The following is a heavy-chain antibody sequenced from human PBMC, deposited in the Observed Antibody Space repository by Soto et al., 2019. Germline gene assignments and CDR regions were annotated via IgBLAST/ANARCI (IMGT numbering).Heavy chain of an antibody. V-gene: IGHV3-74*01. CDR3: ARDGVGY. J-gene: IGHJ4*02. D-gene: IGHD2-8*01. CDR1: RFNFIRNW. CDR2: INEDGSEI. Sequence: GPQSHSCVASRFNFIRNWMHWVRQVPGRGLFWVSLINEDGSEINYADSVEGRFTVSRDNAKRTLYLHMNSLRADDTSVYYCARDGVGYWGQGTLVTVSS.